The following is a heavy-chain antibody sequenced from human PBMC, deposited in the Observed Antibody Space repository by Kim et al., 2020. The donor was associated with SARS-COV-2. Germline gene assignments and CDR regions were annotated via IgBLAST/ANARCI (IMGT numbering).Heavy chain of an antibody. J-gene: IGHJ3*02. CDR2: ISSSGSTI. CDR3: ARDIPQSGIAAAGEAFDI. V-gene: IGHV3-48*03. Sequence: GGSLRLSCAASGFTFSSYEMNWVRQAPGKGLEWVSYISSSGSTIYYADSVKGRFTISRDNAKNSLYLQMNSLRAEDTAVYYCARDIPQSGIAAAGEAFDIWGQGTMVTVSS. D-gene: IGHD6-13*01. CDR1: GFTFSSYE.